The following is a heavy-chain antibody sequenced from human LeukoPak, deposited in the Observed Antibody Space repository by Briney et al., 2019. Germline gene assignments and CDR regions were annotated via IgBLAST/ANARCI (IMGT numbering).Heavy chain of an antibody. CDR1: GFTFSSYE. Sequence: GGSLRLSCATSGFTFSSYEMNWVRQAPGKGLEWVSYISATGNTIYYADSVKGRFTISRDNAKNSLYLQMNGLRAEDTAVYYCARDAYGDYGYYFDYWGQGTLVTVSS. D-gene: IGHD4-17*01. V-gene: IGHV3-48*03. CDR3: ARDAYGDYGYYFDY. CDR2: ISATGNTI. J-gene: IGHJ4*02.